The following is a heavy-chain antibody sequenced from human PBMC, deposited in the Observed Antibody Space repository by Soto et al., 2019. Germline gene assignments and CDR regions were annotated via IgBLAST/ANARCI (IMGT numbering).Heavy chain of an antibody. J-gene: IGHJ3*02. CDR2: IVPISGTT. V-gene: IGHV1-69*12. CDR3: AGSGGVVNAFDI. D-gene: IGHD2-21*01. CDR1: GGTFNYYA. Sequence: QVQLVQSGAEVKKPGSSVKVSCKVSGGTFNYYAINWVRQAPGQGLEWMGGIVPISGTTNYAQKFQGRVTITADESTSTAYMELSSLRSEDTAVYYCAGSGGVVNAFDIWGQGTLVTVSS.